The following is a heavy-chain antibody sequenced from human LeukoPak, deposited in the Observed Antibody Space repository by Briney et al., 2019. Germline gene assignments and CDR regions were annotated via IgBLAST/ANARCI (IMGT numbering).Heavy chain of an antibody. J-gene: IGHJ4*02. CDR2: ISGDGGST. D-gene: IGHD6-13*01. CDR3: AKELYRGMYSSSWSL. V-gene: IGHV3-43*02. Sequence: GGPLRLSCAASGFTFDDYAMHWVRQARGKGLEWVSLISGDGGSTYYAASVKGRFTISRNNSKNSQYLQMNSLRTEDTALYYCAKELYRGMYSSSWSLWGQGTLVSVSS. CDR1: GFTFDDYA.